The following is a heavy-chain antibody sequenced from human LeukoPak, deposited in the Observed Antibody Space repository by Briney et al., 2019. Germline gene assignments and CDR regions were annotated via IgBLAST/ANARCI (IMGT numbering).Heavy chain of an antibody. CDR3: ARSRAYSYYDFWSGSPTLGY. CDR1: GGSISSGSYY. CDR2: IYTSGST. D-gene: IGHD3-3*01. Sequence: SQTLSLTCTVSGGSISSGSYYWSWIRQPAGKGLEWIGRIYTSGSTNYNPSLKSRVTISVDTSKNQFSLKLSTVTAADTAVYYCARSRAYSYYDFWSGSPTLGYWGQGTLVTVSS. J-gene: IGHJ4*02. V-gene: IGHV4-61*02.